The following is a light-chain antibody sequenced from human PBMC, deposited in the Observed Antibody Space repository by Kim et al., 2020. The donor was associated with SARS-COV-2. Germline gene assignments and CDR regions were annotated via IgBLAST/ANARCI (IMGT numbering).Light chain of an antibody. V-gene: IGKV3-20*01. Sequence: EIVLTQSPRTLPLSPGERATLSCRANQSVSSNYLAWYQQKPGQAPRLLKYDSSSRAAGIPDRFSGSGSGTDFTLTISRLEPEDFAVYYCQQYGNSPFTFGQGTKLEI. CDR3: QQYGNSPFT. J-gene: IGKJ2*01. CDR1: QSVSSNY. CDR2: DSS.